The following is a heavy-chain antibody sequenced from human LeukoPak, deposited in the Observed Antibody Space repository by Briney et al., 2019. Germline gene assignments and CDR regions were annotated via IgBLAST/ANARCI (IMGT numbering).Heavy chain of an antibody. CDR2: INHSGST. Sequence: PSETLSLTCAVYGGSFSGYYWSWIRQPPGKGLEWIGEINHSGSTNYNPSLKSRVTISVDTSKNQFSLKLSSVTAADTAVYYCARGGYYYGSGSYRFLSWFDPWGQGTLVTVSS. V-gene: IGHV4-34*01. D-gene: IGHD3-10*01. J-gene: IGHJ5*02. CDR1: GGSFSGYY. CDR3: ARGGYYYGSGSYRFLSWFDP.